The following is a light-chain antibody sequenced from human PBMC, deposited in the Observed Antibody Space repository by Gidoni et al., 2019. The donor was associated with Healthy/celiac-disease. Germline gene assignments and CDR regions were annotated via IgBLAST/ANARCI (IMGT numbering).Light chain of an antibody. CDR1: SSNIGSNT. CDR3: AAWDDSLNGPWV. J-gene: IGLJ3*02. Sequence: QSVLTQPPSASGTPGQRVTLSCSGSSSNIGSNTVNWYQQLPGTAPKLLIYSNNPRPSGVPDRFSGSKSGTSASLAISGLQSEDEADYYCAAWDDSLNGPWVFGGGTKLTVL. CDR2: SNN. V-gene: IGLV1-44*01.